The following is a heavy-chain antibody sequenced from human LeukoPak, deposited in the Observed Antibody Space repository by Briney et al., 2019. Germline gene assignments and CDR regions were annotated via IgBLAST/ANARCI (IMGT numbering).Heavy chain of an antibody. CDR1: GGSITGYY. CDR2: VYSSGVG. V-gene: IGHV4-4*07. J-gene: IGHJ4*02. CDR3: ARGEWFLGY. D-gene: IGHD3-3*01. Sequence: SETLSLTCTVSGGSITGYYWNWIRQPAGQGLEWLGRVYSSGVGNYNPSLTSRVTMSVDTSKNQFSLKLTSLTAADTAVYYCARGEWFLGYWGQGTLVTVSS.